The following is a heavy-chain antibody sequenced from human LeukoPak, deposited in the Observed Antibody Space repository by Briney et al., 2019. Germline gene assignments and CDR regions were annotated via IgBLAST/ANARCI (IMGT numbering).Heavy chain of an antibody. CDR2: ISGSGGST. Sequence: GGSLRLSCAASGFIFSSYAMSWVRQAPGEGLEWVSAISGSGGSTYYADSVKGRFTISRDNSKNTLYLQMNSLRAEDTAVYYCAKRQGPRLRYFDSFDYWGQGTLVTVSS. CDR1: GFIFSSYA. V-gene: IGHV3-23*01. CDR3: AKRQGPRLRYFDSFDY. J-gene: IGHJ4*02. D-gene: IGHD3-9*01.